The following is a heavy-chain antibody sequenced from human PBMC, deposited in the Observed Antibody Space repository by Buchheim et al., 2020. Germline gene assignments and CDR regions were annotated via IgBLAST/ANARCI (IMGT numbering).Heavy chain of an antibody. J-gene: IGHJ4*02. Sequence: VQLVESGGGVVQPGRSLKLSCAASGFTFSSYAMSWVRQAQGKGLEWVSAISVSGGGTYYAASGKGRFTISRDNSKNTLYLQMNSLRAEDTAVYYCAKGIYCSSTSCYRPFDYWGQGTL. CDR3: AKGIYCSSTSCYRPFDY. V-gene: IGHV3-23*04. CDR1: GFTFSSYA. CDR2: ISVSGGGT. D-gene: IGHD2-2*01.